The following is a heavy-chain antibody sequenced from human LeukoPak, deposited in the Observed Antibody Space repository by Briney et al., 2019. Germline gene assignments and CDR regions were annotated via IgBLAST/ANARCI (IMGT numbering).Heavy chain of an antibody. CDR3: ARGYCSSTSCYQENWFDP. V-gene: IGHV1-69*05. D-gene: IGHD2-2*01. J-gene: IGHJ5*02. CDR1: EGTFSSYA. Sequence: SVKVSCKASEGTFSSYAISWVRQAPGQGLEWMGGIIPIFGTANYAQKFRGRVTITTDESTSTAYMELSSLRSEDTAVYYCARGYCSSTSCYQENWFDPWGQGTLVTVSS. CDR2: IIPIFGTA.